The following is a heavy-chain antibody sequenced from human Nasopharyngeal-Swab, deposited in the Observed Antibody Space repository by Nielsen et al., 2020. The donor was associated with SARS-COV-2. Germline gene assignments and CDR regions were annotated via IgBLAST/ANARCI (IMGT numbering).Heavy chain of an antibody. V-gene: IGHV3-23*01. CDR1: GFTFSSYA. J-gene: IGHJ6*02. D-gene: IGHD2-21*01. Sequence: GGSLRLSCAASGFTFSSYAMSWVRPAPGKGLEWVSIISGSGDTTYYADSVKDRFTISRDNSKHTLYLQTNSLRVEETAVYYCAKAPYLRGLDVWGQGTTVTVSS. CDR2: ISGSGDTT. CDR3: AKAPYLRGLDV.